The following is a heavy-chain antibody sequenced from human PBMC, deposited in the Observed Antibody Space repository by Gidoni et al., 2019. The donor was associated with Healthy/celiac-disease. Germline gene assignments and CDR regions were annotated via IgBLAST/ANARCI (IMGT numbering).Heavy chain of an antibody. CDR2: IYYSGST. Sequence: QVQLQESGPGLVKPSQTLSLTCTVSGGSISSGDYYWSWIRQPPGKGLEWIGYIYYSGSTYYNPSLKSRVTISVDTSKNQFSLKLSSVTAADTAVYYCAREVNPITTNWYFDLWGRGTLVTVSS. D-gene: IGHD1-20*01. J-gene: IGHJ2*01. CDR1: GGSISSGDYY. V-gene: IGHV4-30-4*01. CDR3: AREVNPITTNWYFDL.